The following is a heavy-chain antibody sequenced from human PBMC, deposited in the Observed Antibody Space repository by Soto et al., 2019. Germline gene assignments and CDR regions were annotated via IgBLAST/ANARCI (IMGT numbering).Heavy chain of an antibody. V-gene: IGHV1-69*12. D-gene: IGHD3-3*02. CDR3: ARDKDRQQLGGNYYYILDV. CDR2: IMPVFATP. J-gene: IGHJ6*02. CDR1: AGTFSTSA. Sequence: QVQLMQSGAEVKKPGSSVKVSCKASAGTFSTSAISWVRQAPGEGLEWVGGIMPVFATPDYAQKVQGRVTISADESTTTAYMELTSLTTDDTAVYYCARDKDRQQLGGNYYYILDVWGQGTAITVSS.